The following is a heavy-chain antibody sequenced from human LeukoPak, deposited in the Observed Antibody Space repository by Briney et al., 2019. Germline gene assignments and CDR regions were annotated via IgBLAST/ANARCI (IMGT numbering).Heavy chain of an antibody. V-gene: IGHV4-34*01. J-gene: IGHJ5*02. CDR1: GGSFSGYY. D-gene: IGHD5-12*01. Sequence: SETLSLTCAVYGGSFSGYYWSWIRQPPGKGLEWIGEINHSGSTNYNPSLKSRVTISVDTSKNQFSLKLSSVTAADTAVYYCARSGFDEGWFDPWGQGTLVTVSS. CDR3: ARSGFDEGWFDP. CDR2: INHSGST.